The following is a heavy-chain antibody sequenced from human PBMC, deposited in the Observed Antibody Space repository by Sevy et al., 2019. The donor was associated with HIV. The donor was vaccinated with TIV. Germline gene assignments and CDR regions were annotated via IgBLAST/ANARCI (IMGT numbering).Heavy chain of an antibody. CDR3: AREGYSSGWYGEDEVFDY. V-gene: IGHV3-7*03. J-gene: IGHJ4*02. Sequence: GGSLRLSCAASGFTFSSYGMHWVRQAPGKGLEWVANIKQDGSEKYYVDSVKGRFTISRDNAKNSLYLQMNSLRAEDTAVYYCAREGYSSGWYGEDEVFDYWGQGTLVTVSS. CDR1: GFTFSSYG. CDR2: IKQDGSEK. D-gene: IGHD6-19*01.